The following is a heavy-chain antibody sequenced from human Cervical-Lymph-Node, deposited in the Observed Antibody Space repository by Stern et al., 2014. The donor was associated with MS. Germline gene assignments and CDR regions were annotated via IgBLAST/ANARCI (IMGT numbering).Heavy chain of an antibody. CDR1: GYTLTELS. Sequence: VQLVQSGAEVKKPGASVKVSCKVSGYTLTELSMHWVRQAPGKGLAWMGGFDPADGETIYAQKFQGRVTMTEDTSTDTAYMELSSLRSEDTAVYYCATDRDDFRSGYSAPTKGYGLDVWGQGTTVTVTS. J-gene: IGHJ6*02. CDR3: ATDRDDFRSGYSAPTKGYGLDV. V-gene: IGHV1-24*01. CDR2: FDPADGET. D-gene: IGHD3-3*01.